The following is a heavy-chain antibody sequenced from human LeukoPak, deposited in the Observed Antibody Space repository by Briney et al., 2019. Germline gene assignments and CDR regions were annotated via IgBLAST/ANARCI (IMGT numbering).Heavy chain of an antibody. D-gene: IGHD1-26*01. J-gene: IGHJ4*02. CDR2: IYYSGNT. CDR1: GGSTRSSNYY. V-gene: IGHV4-39*01. CDR3: ARFWGGCYYFDC. Sequence: PSETLSPICTVSGGSTRSSNYYSGWIRQPPGKGLEWIGNIYYSGNTSTNPSLNSRVTISVDTSKNQFSLKLNSVTAADTALYYCARFWGGCYYFDCWGQRSLVTVSS.